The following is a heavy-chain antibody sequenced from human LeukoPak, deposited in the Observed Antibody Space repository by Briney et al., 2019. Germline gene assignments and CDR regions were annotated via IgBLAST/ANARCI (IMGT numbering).Heavy chain of an antibody. CDR2: INPNSGGT. J-gene: IGHJ4*02. CDR3: ARDPSVIAAAGGFDY. CDR1: GYSFTDYY. Sequence: GASVKVSCKASGYSFTDYYIHWVRQAPGQGLEWMGWINPNSGGTNYAQKFQGRVTMTRDTSISTAYMELSRLRSDDTAVYYCARDPSVIAAAGGFDYWGQGTLVTVSS. D-gene: IGHD6-13*01. V-gene: IGHV1-2*02.